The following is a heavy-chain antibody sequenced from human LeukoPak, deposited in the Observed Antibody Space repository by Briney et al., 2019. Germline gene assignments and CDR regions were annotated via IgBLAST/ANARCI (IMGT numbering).Heavy chain of an antibody. J-gene: IGHJ5*02. V-gene: IGHV4-30-4*08. CDR2: IYYSGST. CDR1: GFSLSTSGVC. CDR3: ARVIVVVVAATPPRWFDP. Sequence: SGPALVKPTQTLTLTCTFSGFSLSTSGVCVSWIRQPPGKGLEWIGYIYYSGSTYYNPSLKSRVTISVDTSKNQFSLKLSSVTAADTAVYYRARVIVVVVAATPPRWFDPWGQGTLVTVSS. D-gene: IGHD2-15*01.